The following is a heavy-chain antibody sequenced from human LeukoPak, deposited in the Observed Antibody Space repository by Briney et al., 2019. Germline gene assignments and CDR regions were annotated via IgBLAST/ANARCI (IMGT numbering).Heavy chain of an antibody. CDR1: GFTFSSYE. Sequence: PRGSLRLSCAASGFTFSSYEMNWVRQAPGKGLEWVSYISSSGSTIYYADSVKGRFTISRDNAKNSLYLQMNSLRAEDTAVYYCARVVPAAIDYWGQGTLVTVSS. CDR2: ISSSGSTI. V-gene: IGHV3-48*03. D-gene: IGHD2-2*01. J-gene: IGHJ4*02. CDR3: ARVVPAAIDY.